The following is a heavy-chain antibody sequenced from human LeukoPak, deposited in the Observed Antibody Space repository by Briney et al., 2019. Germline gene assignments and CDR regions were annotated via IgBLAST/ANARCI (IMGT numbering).Heavy chain of an antibody. CDR2: IKEDGSEK. CDR3: ASGRQLGY. D-gene: IGHD6-13*01. Sequence: GASLRLSCAASGFTFSNYWMSWVRQAPGKGLEWVANIKEDGSEKYYVDSVKGRFTISRDNARNSLYLQMNSLRAEDTAVYYCASGRQLGYWGQGTLVTVSS. CDR1: GFTFSNYW. V-gene: IGHV3-7*01. J-gene: IGHJ4*02.